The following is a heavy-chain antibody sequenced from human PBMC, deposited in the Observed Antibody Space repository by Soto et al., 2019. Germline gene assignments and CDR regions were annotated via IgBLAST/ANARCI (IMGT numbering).Heavy chain of an antibody. CDR2: ISSSSSYI. CDR3: ARVLGNTWNSPTSRGVYYYYYMDV. J-gene: IGHJ6*03. Sequence: GGSLRLSCAASGFTFSSYSMNWVRQAPGKGLEWVSSISSSSSYIYYADSVKGRFTISRDNAKNSLYLQMNSLRAEDTAVYYCARVLGNTWNSPTSRGVYYYYYMDVWGKGTTVTVSS. D-gene: IGHD1-7*01. CDR1: GFTFSSYS. V-gene: IGHV3-21*01.